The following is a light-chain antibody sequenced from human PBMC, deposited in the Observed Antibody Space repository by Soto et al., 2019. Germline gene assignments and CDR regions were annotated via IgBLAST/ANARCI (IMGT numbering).Light chain of an antibody. V-gene: IGLV1-40*01. CDR1: SSNIGAGYD. J-gene: IGLJ2*01. CDR3: SSYTTSHTLV. Sequence: QSVLTQPPSVSGAPGQRVTISCTGSSSNIGAGYDVHWYQQRPGTAPKLLIFGNTNRPSGVPDRFSGSKSGTSASLAITGLQAEDESDYYCSSYTTSHTLVFGGGTKVTVL. CDR2: GNT.